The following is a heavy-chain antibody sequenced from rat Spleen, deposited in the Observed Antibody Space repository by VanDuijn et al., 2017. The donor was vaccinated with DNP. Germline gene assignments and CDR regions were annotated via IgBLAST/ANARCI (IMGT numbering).Heavy chain of an antibody. CDR1: GFTFNYYW. CDR3: AIANGNY. CDR2: ITGGGGTT. V-gene: IGHV5-31*01. J-gene: IGHJ2*01. D-gene: IGHD4-1*01. Sequence: EVQLVESGGDLVQPGRSLKLSCVASGFTFNYYWMTWVRQAPGKGLEWIASITGGGGTTSYPDSVKGRFTISRDDARNTLSLQMNSLRSEDTATYYCAIANGNYWGQGVMVTVSS.